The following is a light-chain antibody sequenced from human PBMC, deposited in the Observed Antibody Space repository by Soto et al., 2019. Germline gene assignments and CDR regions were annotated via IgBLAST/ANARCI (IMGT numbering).Light chain of an antibody. CDR1: SSDVGGYDF. CDR2: DVS. J-gene: IGLJ2*01. CDR3: LSYAGNSIWL. Sequence: QSALTQPRSVSGSPGQSVTISCTGTSSDVGGYDFVSWYQQHPGKAPKLMISDVSKRPSGVPDRFSGSKSGNTASLTISGLQAEDEADYFCLSYAGNSIWLFGGGTKVTVL. V-gene: IGLV2-11*01.